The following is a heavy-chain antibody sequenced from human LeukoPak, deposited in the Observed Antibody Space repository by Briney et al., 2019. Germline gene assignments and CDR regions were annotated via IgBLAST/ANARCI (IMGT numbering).Heavy chain of an antibody. V-gene: IGHV4-4*02. J-gene: IGHJ4*02. CDR3: ARREYYYDSSGYYYFDY. CDR1: GDSINSLDL. D-gene: IGHD3-22*01. Sequence: PSETLSLTCTVSGDSINSLDLWSWVRQPPGKGLEWIGEMYLSGTTHSNPSVKSRVTISVDTSKNQFSLKLSSVTAADTAVYYCARREYYYDSSGYYYFDYWGQGTLVTVSS. CDR2: MYLSGTT.